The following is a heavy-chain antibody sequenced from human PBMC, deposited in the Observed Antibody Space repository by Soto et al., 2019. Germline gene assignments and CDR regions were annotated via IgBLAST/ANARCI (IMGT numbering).Heavy chain of an antibody. Sequence: PSETLSLTCAVYGGSFSGYCWTWIRQPPGTGLEWIGEINHSGSTNYNPSLKSRVTISVDTSKNQFSLKLSSVTAADTAVYYCARGPVLLWFGELKYWGQGTLVTVS. CDR2: INHSGST. D-gene: IGHD3-10*01. CDR1: GGSFSGYC. CDR3: ARGPVLLWFGELKY. V-gene: IGHV4-34*01. J-gene: IGHJ4*02.